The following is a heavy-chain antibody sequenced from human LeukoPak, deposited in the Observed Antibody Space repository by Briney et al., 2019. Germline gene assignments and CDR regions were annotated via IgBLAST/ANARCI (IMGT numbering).Heavy chain of an antibody. CDR2: IYYSGST. J-gene: IGHJ5*02. D-gene: IGHD2-2*02. CDR1: GGSISTHY. CDR3: ARVQLLYGNWFDP. V-gene: IGHV4-59*11. Sequence: SETLSLTCSLSGGSISTHYWSWIRQPPGKGLEWIGYIYYSGSTTYNPSLKSRVTISVDTSKNQFSLKLNSVTAADTAVYYCARVQLLYGNWFDPWGQGTLVTVSS.